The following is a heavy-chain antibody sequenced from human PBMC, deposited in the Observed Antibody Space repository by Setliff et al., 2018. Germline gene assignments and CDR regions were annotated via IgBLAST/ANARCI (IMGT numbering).Heavy chain of an antibody. CDR3: ARDGGVNDDNSGFYRSFDY. CDR1: GHTFTSYA. CDR2: INAGNGNT. J-gene: IGHJ4*02. D-gene: IGHD3-22*01. Sequence: ASVKVSCKASGHTFTSYAMHWVRQAPGQRLEWMGWINAGNGNTKYSQKFQGRVTITRDTSASTAYMELSSLRSEDTAVYYCARDGGVNDDNSGFYRSFDYWGQGTLVTVSS. V-gene: IGHV1-3*01.